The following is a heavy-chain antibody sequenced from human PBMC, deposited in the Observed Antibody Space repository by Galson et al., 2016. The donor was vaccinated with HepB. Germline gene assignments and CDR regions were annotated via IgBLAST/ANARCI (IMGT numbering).Heavy chain of an antibody. CDR3: VRRDGYNAFDH. CDR2: IDPSDSYT. D-gene: IGHD5-24*01. J-gene: IGHJ4*02. CDR1: GYSFTTSW. Sequence: QSGAEVKKPGESLRISCKGSGYSFTTSWITWLRQMPGKGLEWMGRIDPSDSYTNYSPSFHGRVTISADTSISTAYLQWSSLKASDTAIYYCVRRDGYNAFDHWGQGTLVTVSS. V-gene: IGHV5-10-1*01.